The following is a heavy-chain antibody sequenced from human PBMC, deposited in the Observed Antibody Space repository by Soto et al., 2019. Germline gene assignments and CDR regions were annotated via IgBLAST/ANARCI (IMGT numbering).Heavy chain of an antibody. CDR2: ISAYNGNT. D-gene: IGHD1-26*01. Sequence: ALMKVSCKASGYTFSSYGISWVRQAPGQGLEWMGWISAYNGNTNYAQKLQGRVTMTTDTSTSTAYMELRSLRSDDTAVYYCARSFGSYYRIDYWGQGTLVTVSS. CDR1: GYTFSSYG. J-gene: IGHJ4*02. CDR3: ARSFGSYYRIDY. V-gene: IGHV1-18*01.